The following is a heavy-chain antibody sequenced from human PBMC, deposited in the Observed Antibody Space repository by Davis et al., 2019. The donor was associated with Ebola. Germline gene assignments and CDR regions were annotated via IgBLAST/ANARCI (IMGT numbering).Heavy chain of an antibody. J-gene: IGHJ4*02. CDR3: AKSPLFDY. V-gene: IGHV3-30-3*01. Sequence: GGSLRLSCAAPGFTFSSYAMHWVRQAPGKGLEWVAVISFDGSNNYYADFVKGRFTVSRDNSKNTLYLQMNSLRAEDTAVYYCAKSPLFDYWGQGTLVSVSS. CDR1: GFTFSSYA. CDR2: ISFDGSNN.